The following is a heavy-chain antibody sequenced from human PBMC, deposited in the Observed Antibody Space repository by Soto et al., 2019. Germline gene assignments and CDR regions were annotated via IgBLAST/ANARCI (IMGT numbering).Heavy chain of an antibody. J-gene: IGHJ4*02. V-gene: IGHV1-18*01. CDR2: ISAYNGHT. CDR3: ARDSPPVDY. Sequence: QVQLVQSGAEVKKPGASVKVSCKASGYTFTSYAISWVRQAPGQVLEWMGWISAYNGHTTYAQVLQGRVTMTTDTSTSTAYMELRSLPSDDTAVYYWARDSPPVDYWGQGTLVTVSS. CDR1: GYTFTSYA.